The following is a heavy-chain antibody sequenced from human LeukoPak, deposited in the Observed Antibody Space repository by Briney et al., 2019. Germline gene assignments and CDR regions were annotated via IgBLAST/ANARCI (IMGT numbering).Heavy chain of an antibody. CDR1: GFTFSSYG. CDR2: IRYDGSNK. V-gene: IGHV3-30*02. Sequence: GGSLRLSCAASGFTFSSYGMHWVRQAPGKGLEWVAFIRYDGSNKYYADPVKGRFTISSDNSRNTVYLQMTSLRVDDTTVSYCAKFDRTATYFDSWGQGTLVTISS. J-gene: IGHJ4*02. CDR3: AKFDRTATYFDS. D-gene: IGHD2-21*02.